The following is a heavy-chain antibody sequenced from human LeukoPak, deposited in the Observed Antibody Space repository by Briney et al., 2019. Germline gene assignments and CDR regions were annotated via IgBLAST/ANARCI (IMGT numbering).Heavy chain of an antibody. Sequence: PSETLSLTCAVYGGSFSGYYWSWIRQPPGKGLEWIGEINHSGSTNYNPSLKSRVTISVDTSKNQFSLKLSSVTAADTAVYYCARRGISIFGVVIRARRSDPWGQGTLVTVSS. CDR3: ARRGISIFGVVIRARRSDP. J-gene: IGHJ5*02. CDR2: INHSGST. D-gene: IGHD3-3*01. CDR1: GGSFSGYY. V-gene: IGHV4-34*01.